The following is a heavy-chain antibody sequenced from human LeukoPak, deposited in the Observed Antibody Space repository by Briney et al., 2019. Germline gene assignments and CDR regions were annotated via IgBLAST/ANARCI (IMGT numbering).Heavy chain of an antibody. Sequence: SETLSLTCTVSGGSISSSSYYWGWIRQPPGKGLEWIGSIYYSGSTYYNPSLKSRVTISVDTSKNQFSLKLSSVTAADTAVYYCAGDSSGYYPPAGYFQHWGQGTLVTVSS. J-gene: IGHJ1*01. CDR3: AGDSSGYYPPAGYFQH. CDR2: IYYSGST. D-gene: IGHD3-22*01. V-gene: IGHV4-39*02. CDR1: GGSISSSSYY.